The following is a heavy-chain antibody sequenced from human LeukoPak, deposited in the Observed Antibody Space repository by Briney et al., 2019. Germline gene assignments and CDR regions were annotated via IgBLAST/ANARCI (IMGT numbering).Heavy chain of an antibody. Sequence: SETLSLTCTVSGGSISSYYWSWIRQPPGKGLEWIGYIYYSGSTYYNPSLKSRVTIDVDTSKNQFSLKLSSVTAADTAVYYCARGDYDSSGYYLDYWGQGTLVTVSS. CDR1: GGSISSYY. J-gene: IGHJ4*02. CDR3: ARGDYDSSGYYLDY. V-gene: IGHV4-59*12. CDR2: IYYSGST. D-gene: IGHD3-22*01.